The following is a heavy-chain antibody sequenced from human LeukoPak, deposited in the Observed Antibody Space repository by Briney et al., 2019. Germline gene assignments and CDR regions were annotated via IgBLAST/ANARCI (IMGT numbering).Heavy chain of an antibody. V-gene: IGHV3-30*18. Sequence: PGGSLRLSCAASGFTFGAYAMDWVRPAPGKGLEWVAVISDDGSQKYYADSVKGRFTISRDNSEKTVFLHMNSLRTEDTAVYYCAKERFGTGYSYYYYKGMDVWGLGTTVTVSS. CDR2: ISDDGSQK. D-gene: IGHD3/OR15-3a*01. J-gene: IGHJ6*02. CDR1: GFTFGAYA. CDR3: AKERFGTGYSYYYYKGMDV.